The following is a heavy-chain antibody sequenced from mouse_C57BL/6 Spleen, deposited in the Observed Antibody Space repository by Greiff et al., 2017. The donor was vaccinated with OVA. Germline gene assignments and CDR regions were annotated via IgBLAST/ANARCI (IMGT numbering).Heavy chain of an antibody. CDR1: GYTFTSYW. Sequence: QVQLQQPGAELVMPGASVKLSCKASGYTFTSYWMHWVKQRPGQGLEWIGEIDPSDSYTNYNQKFKGKSTLTVDKSSSTAYMQLSSLTSEDSAVYYCARSVVYSNYGYFDVWGTGTTVTVSS. CDR3: ARSVVYSNYGYFDV. CDR2: IDPSDSYT. J-gene: IGHJ1*03. V-gene: IGHV1-69*01. D-gene: IGHD2-5*01.